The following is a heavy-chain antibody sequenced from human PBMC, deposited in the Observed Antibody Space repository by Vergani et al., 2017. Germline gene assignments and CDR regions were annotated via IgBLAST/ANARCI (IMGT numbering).Heavy chain of an antibody. D-gene: IGHD6-13*01. CDR2: IYYSGST. CDR3: ARETIAAAGKTERTHGYYYYYGMDV. V-gene: IGHV4-31*03. Sequence: QVQLQESGPGLVKPSQTLSLTCTVSGGSISSGGYYWSWIRQHPGKGLEWIGYIYYSGSTYYNPSLKSRVTISVDTSKNQFSLKLSSVTAADTAVYYCARETIAAAGKTERTHGYYYYYGMDVWGQGTKVTVSS. CDR1: GGSISSGGYY. J-gene: IGHJ6*02.